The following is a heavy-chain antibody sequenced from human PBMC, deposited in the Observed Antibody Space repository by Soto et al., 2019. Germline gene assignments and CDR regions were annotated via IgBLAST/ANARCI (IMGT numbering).Heavy chain of an antibody. CDR2: IYHTGNT. D-gene: IGHD2-2*01. V-gene: IGHV4-30-2*01. CDR1: GGSINSGGYS. J-gene: IGHJ6*02. Sequence: QLQLQESGSGLVKPSQTLSLTCTVSGGSINSGGYSWIWIRQPPGKGLEWIGYIYHTGNTFYNPSLPSPVTISVDQSKNHFSLSLGSVTAADTAMYYCARVERTLSTPFAYGMDVWGQGTTVTVSS. CDR3: ARVERTLSTPFAYGMDV.